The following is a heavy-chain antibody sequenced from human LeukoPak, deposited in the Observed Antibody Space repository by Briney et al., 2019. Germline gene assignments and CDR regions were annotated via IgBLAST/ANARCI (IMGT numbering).Heavy chain of an antibody. CDR2: ISYDGSNK. Sequence: GGSLRLSCAASGFTFSSYAMHWVRQAPGKGLEWVAVISYDGSNKYFADSVKGRFTISRDTSKNTLYLQMNSLRAEDTAVYYCARETGSAVGSTDLDYWGQGTLVTVSS. CDR3: ARETGSAVGSTDLDY. J-gene: IGHJ4*02. CDR1: GFTFSSYA. V-gene: IGHV3-30-3*01. D-gene: IGHD4-17*01.